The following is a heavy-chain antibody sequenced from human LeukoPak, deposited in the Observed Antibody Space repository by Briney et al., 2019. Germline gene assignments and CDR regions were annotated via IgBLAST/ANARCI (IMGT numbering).Heavy chain of an antibody. D-gene: IGHD5-18*01. J-gene: IGHJ4*02. Sequence: PSETLSLTCTVSGGSISSSSYYWGWIRQPPGKGLEWIGSIYYSGSTYYNPSLKSRVTISVDTSKNQFSLKLSSVTAADTAVYYCARVFYVYSYGYYFDYWGQGTLVTVSS. V-gene: IGHV4-39*07. CDR1: GGSISSSSYY. CDR3: ARVFYVYSYGYYFDY. CDR2: IYYSGST.